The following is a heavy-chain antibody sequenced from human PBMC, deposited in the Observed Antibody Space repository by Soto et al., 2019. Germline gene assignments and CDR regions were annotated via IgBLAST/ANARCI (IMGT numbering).Heavy chain of an antibody. Sequence: QVRLVQSGAEVKKPWASVKVSCKASGYTFTSYDINWVRQATGQGLEWMGWMNPNSGNTGYAQKLQGRVTMTRNTSISTAYMELSSLRSEDTAVYYCARAYYGSGSYYYYYYYYMDVWGKGTTVTVSS. J-gene: IGHJ6*03. V-gene: IGHV1-8*01. D-gene: IGHD3-10*01. CDR3: ARAYYGSGSYYYYYYYYMDV. CDR2: MNPNSGNT. CDR1: GYTFTSYD.